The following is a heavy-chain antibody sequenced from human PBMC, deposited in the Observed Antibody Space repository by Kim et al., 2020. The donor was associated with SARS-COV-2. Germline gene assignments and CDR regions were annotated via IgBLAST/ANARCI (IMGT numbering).Heavy chain of an antibody. J-gene: IGHJ6*02. D-gene: IGHD3-10*01. Sequence: GESLKISCKGSGYSFTSYWISWVRQMPGKGLEWMGRIDPSDSYTNYSPSFQGHVTISADKSISTAYLQWSSLKASDTAMYYCARVSPPLPPGYYGSGSATYYYYGMDVWGQGTTVTVSS. V-gene: IGHV5-10-1*01. CDR1: GYSFTSYW. CDR2: IDPSDSYT. CDR3: ARVSPPLPPGYYGSGSATYYYYGMDV.